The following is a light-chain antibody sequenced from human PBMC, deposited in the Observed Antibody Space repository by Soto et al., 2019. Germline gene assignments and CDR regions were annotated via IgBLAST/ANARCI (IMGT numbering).Light chain of an antibody. V-gene: IGLV2-23*02. CDR2: EVI. Sequence: QSVLTQPASVSGSPGQSITISCTGTSSDVGSYNLVSWYQQHPGKLPYFLFYEVIRRPSGVSFRFSGSNSGNTASLTIFGFQAEDEADYYCCSYAGSSPLYFFGTGTKVTVL. J-gene: IGLJ1*01. CDR1: SSDVGSYNL. CDR3: CSYAGSSPLYF.